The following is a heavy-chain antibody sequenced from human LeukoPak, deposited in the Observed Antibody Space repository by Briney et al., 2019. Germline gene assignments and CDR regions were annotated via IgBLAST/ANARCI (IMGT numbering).Heavy chain of an antibody. CDR3: ARDRGYFDWLSGAFDT. CDR1: GFTFSSYA. J-gene: IGHJ3*02. V-gene: IGHV3-23*01. D-gene: IGHD3-9*01. CDR2: ISGSGGST. Sequence: GGSLRLSCAASGFTFSSYAMSWVRQAPGKGLEWVSAISGSGGSTYYADSVKGRFTISRDNAKNSLYLQMNSLRAEDTAVYYCARDRGYFDWLSGAFDTWGQGTMVTVSS.